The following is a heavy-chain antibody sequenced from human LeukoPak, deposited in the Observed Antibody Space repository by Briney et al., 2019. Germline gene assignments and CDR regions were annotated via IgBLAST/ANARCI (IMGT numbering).Heavy chain of an antibody. Sequence: ASVKVSCKASGYTFTSYDINWVRQATGQGLEWMGWISAYNGNTNYAQKLQGRVTMTTDTSTSTAYMELRSLRSDDTAVYYCARDSEGHDFLDYWGQGTLVTVSS. CDR3: ARDSEGHDFLDY. CDR2: ISAYNGNT. J-gene: IGHJ4*02. V-gene: IGHV1-18*01. CDR1: GYTFTSYD. D-gene: IGHD2-21*02.